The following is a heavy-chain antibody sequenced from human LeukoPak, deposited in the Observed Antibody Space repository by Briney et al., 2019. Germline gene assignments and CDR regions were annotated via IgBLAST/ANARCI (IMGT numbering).Heavy chain of an antibody. Sequence: PSETLSLTCAVYGGSFSGYYWSWIRQPPGKGLEWIGEINHSGSTNYNPSLKSRVTISVDTSKNQFSLKLSSVTAADTAVYYCARVCSGGSCAQMGLDYWGQGTLVTVSS. CDR2: INHSGST. CDR1: GGSFSGYY. D-gene: IGHD2-15*01. CDR3: ARVCSGGSCAQMGLDY. V-gene: IGHV4-34*01. J-gene: IGHJ4*02.